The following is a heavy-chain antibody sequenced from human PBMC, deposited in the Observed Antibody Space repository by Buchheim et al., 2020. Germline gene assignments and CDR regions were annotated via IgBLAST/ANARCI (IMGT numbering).Heavy chain of an antibody. CDR3: ARDSLGATGWDYFDY. V-gene: IGHV3-48*01. J-gene: IGHJ4*02. Sequence: EVQLVESGEGLVQPGGSLRLSCTASGFIFSSYSMNWVRQAPGKGLEWVSYISSSSSTIYYADSVKGRFTISRDNAKNSLYLQMNSLRAEDTAVYYCARDSLGATGWDYFDYWGQGTL. CDR2: ISSSSSTI. D-gene: IGHD1-26*01. CDR1: GFIFSSYS.